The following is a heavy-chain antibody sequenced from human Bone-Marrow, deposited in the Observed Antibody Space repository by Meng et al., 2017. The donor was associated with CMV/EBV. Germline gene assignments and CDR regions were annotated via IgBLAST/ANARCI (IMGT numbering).Heavy chain of an antibody. CDR2: ISGSGDDT. Sequence: CAGSAFPFNNYVMHWVRQTPGKGVEWVSSISGSGDDTYYAASVKGRSTISRDNANNALYLQMSSLRAEDTAVYYCARVSRSGYDGMVDYWGQGTLVTVSS. V-gene: IGHV3-23*01. CDR1: AFPFNNYV. CDR3: ARVSRSGYDGMVDY. D-gene: IGHD5-12*01. J-gene: IGHJ4*02.